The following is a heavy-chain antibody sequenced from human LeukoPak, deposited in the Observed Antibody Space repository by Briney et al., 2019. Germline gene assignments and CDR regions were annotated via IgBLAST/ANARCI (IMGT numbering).Heavy chain of an antibody. V-gene: IGHV4-39*07. CDR2: IYSSGST. CDR1: GVSISSSTDY. D-gene: IGHD7-27*01. Sequence: SETLSLTCTVSGVSISSSTDYWGWIRQPPGKGLYWIGTIYSSGSTYYNPSHKSRVTISVHTSKNQFSLRLSSVTAADTAVYYCAREPELGDAFDIWGQGTVVTVSS. CDR3: AREPELGDAFDI. J-gene: IGHJ3*02.